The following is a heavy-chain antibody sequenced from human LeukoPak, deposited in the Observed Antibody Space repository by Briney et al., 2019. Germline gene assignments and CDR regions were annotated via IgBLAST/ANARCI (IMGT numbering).Heavy chain of an antibody. CDR1: GVSISSSYSY. V-gene: IGHV4-39*01. CDR3: ARQTGSGLFILP. J-gene: IGHJ4*02. D-gene: IGHD3/OR15-3a*01. CDR2: IYHSGST. Sequence: SETLSLTCTVSGVSISSSYSYWGWIRQPPGMGLEWIGSIYHSGSTYYNPSLKSRVTISVDTSKNQFSLKLSSVTAADTAVYYCARQTGSGLFILPGGQGTLVTVSS.